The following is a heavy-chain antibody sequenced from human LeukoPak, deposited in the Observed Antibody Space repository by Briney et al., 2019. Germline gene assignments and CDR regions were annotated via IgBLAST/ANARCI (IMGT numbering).Heavy chain of an antibody. CDR2: ISGDGGST. J-gene: IGHJ4*02. V-gene: IGHV3-43*02. D-gene: IGHD4-23*01. CDR3: AKDIVLGDYGGNSVIGY. CDR1: GFTFYDYA. Sequence: GGSLRLSCAASGFTFYDYAMHWVRQAPGKGLECVSLISGDGGSTYYADSVKGRFTISRDNSKNSLYLQMNSLRTEDTTLYYCAKDIVLGDYGGNSVIGYWGQGTLVTVSS.